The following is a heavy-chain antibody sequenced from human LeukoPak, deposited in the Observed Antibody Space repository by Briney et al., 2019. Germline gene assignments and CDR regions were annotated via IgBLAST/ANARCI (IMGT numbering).Heavy chain of an antibody. V-gene: IGHV1-24*01. Sequence: GASEKVSCKVSGYTLTELSMHWVRQAPGKGLEWMGGFDPEDGETIYAQKFQGRVTMTEDTSTDTAYMELSSLRSEDTAVYYCATTAPEMATIANLLKYWGQGTLVTVS. J-gene: IGHJ4*02. CDR1: GYTLTELS. CDR2: FDPEDGET. D-gene: IGHD5-24*01. CDR3: ATTAPEMATIANLLKY.